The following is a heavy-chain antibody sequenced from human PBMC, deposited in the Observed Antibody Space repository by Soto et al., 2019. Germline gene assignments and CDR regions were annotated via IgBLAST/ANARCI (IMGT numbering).Heavy chain of an antibody. V-gene: IGHV4-31*03. Sequence: SETLSLTCTVSGGSISSGGYYWSWIRQHPGKGLEWIGYIYYSGSTYYNPSLKSRVTISVDTSKNQFSLKLSSVTAADTAVYYCARDKEPASYDFWSGYPKPYGMDVWGQGTTVTVSS. J-gene: IGHJ6*02. CDR2: IYYSGST. CDR1: GGSISSGGYY. CDR3: ARDKEPASYDFWSGYPKPYGMDV. D-gene: IGHD3-3*01.